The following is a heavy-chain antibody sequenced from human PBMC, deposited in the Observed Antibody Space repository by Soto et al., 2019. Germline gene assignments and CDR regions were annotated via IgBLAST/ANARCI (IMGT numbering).Heavy chain of an antibody. CDR2: INHSGST. J-gene: IGHJ4*02. CDR1: GGSFSGYY. D-gene: IGHD6-6*01. Sequence: TSETLSLTCAVYGGSFSGYYWSWIRQPPGKGLEWIGEINHSGSTNYNPSLKSRVTISVDTSKNQFSLKLSSVTAADTAVYYCARGRRGGIAARPHYFDYWGQGTLVTVS. CDR3: ARGRRGGIAARPHYFDY. V-gene: IGHV4-34*01.